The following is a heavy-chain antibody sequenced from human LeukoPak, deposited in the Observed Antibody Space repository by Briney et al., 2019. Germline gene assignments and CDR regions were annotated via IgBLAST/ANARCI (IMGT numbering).Heavy chain of an antibody. CDR1: GFTFSSYW. Sequence: GSLRLSCAASGFTFSSYWMHWVRQAPGKGLEWVSITYSGGSTYYVDSVKGRFSISRDNSKNTLFLQMNSLRAEDTAVYYCARKALYDSSISAFDIWGQGTMVTVSS. CDR3: ARKALYDSSISAFDI. V-gene: IGHV3-66*01. CDR2: TYSGGST. D-gene: IGHD3-22*01. J-gene: IGHJ3*02.